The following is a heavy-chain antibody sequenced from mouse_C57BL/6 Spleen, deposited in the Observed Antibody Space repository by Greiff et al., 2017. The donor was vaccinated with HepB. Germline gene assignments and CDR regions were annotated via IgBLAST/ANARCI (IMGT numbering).Heavy chain of an antibody. D-gene: IGHD1-1*01. J-gene: IGHJ4*01. CDR3: ARDYYGSSYSYAMDY. Sequence: VKLQESGAELARPGASVKMSCKASGYTFTSYTMHWVKQRPGQGLEWIGYINPSSGYTKYNQKFKDKATLTADKSSSTAYMQLSSLTSEDSAVYYCARDYYGSSYSYAMDYWGQGTSVTVSS. V-gene: IGHV1-4*01. CDR2: INPSSGYT. CDR1: GYTFTSYT.